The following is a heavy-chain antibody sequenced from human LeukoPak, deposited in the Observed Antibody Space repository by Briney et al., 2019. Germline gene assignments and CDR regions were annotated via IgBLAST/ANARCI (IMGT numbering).Heavy chain of an antibody. CDR1: GGSFSGYY. J-gene: IGHJ3*02. CDR2: INHSGST. D-gene: IGHD2-2*01. Sequence: PSETLSLTCAVYGGSFSGYYWSWIRQPPGKGLGWIGEINHSGSTNYNPSLKSRVTISVDTSKNQFSLKLSSVTAADTAVYYCARIPTNAVPAAHNGFDIWGQGTMLTVSS. V-gene: IGHV4-34*01. CDR3: ARIPTNAVPAAHNGFDI.